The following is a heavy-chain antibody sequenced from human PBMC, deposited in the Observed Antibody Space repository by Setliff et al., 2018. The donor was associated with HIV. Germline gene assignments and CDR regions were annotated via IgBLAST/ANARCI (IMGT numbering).Heavy chain of an antibody. Sequence: ASVKVSCKASGFTFSNSAVHWVRQARGQRLEWIGWIVVGRGNTDYAQKFQERVTITRDKSTSTAYMELNGLRSEDTALYYCAAGGYHYILTGHSNGPHYYYSMDVWGQGTTVTVSS. D-gene: IGHD3-9*01. V-gene: IGHV1-58*01. J-gene: IGHJ6*02. CDR3: AAGGYHYILTGHSNGPHYYYSMDV. CDR1: GFTFSNSA. CDR2: IVVGRGNT.